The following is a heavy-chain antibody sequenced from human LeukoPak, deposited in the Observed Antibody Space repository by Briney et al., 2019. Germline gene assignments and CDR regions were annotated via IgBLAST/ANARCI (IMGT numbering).Heavy chain of an antibody. CDR2: ISTSGTTI. D-gene: IGHD2-2*01. CDR1: GFTFSSYE. V-gene: IGHV3-48*03. Sequence: PGGSLRLSCSASGFTFSSYEMNWVRQAPGKGLEWLSYISTSGTTISYAESLKGRFTISRDNAKNSLWLQMNSLRAEDTAVYFCARRSCSSTSCLLDYWGQGTLVTVSS. CDR3: ARRSCSSTSCLLDY. J-gene: IGHJ4*02.